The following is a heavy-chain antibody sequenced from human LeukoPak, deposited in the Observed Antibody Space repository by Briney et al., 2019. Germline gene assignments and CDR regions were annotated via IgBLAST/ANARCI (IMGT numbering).Heavy chain of an antibody. D-gene: IGHD2-21*02. J-gene: IGHJ4*02. CDR2: IIPIFGTA. Sequence: SVKVSCKASGGTFSSYAISWVRQAPGQGLEWMGGIIPIFGTANYAQKFQGRVTITTDESTSTAYMEPSSLRSEDTAVYYCAREVTGGISDWGQGTLVTVSS. CDR3: AREVTGGISD. CDR1: GGTFSSYA. V-gene: IGHV1-69*05.